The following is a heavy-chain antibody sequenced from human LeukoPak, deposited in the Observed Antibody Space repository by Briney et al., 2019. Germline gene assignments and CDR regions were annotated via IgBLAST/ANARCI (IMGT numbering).Heavy chain of an antibody. CDR3: ARGDYYDSSGRGYFDY. CDR1: GYSISSGYY. J-gene: IGHJ4*02. Sequence: SETLSLTCTVSGYSISSGYYWGWIRQPPGKGLEWIGSIYYSGSTYYNPSLKSRVTISVDTSKNQFSLKLSSVTAADTAVYYCARGDYYDSSGRGYFDYWGQGTLVTVSS. CDR2: IYYSGST. D-gene: IGHD3-22*01. V-gene: IGHV4-38-2*02.